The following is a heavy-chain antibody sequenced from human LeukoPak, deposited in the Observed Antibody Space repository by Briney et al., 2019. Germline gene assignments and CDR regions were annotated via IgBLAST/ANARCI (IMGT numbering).Heavy chain of an antibody. Sequence: XGSLRLSCAASGFTFSRYWMTWVRQAPGKGLEWVANIKEDGSEKYYVDSVKGRFTISRDNAKNSLYLQMNSLRAEDTAVYYCARVGLGVGSGRKASGFDPWGQGTLVTVSS. J-gene: IGHJ5*02. CDR2: IKEDGSEK. D-gene: IGHD3-10*01. V-gene: IGHV3-7*01. CDR1: GFTFSRYW. CDR3: ARVGLGVGSGRKASGFDP.